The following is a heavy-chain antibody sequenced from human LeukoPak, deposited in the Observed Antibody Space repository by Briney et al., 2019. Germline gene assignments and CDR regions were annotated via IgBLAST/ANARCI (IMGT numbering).Heavy chain of an antibody. Sequence: PGGSLRLSCAASGFTFSSCSMHWVRQAPGKGLEWVSSISSSSTYIHYADSVKGRFTIPRDNSKNTLYLQMSSLRAEDTAVYYCAKLENSGSPPGFDYWGQGTLVTVSS. D-gene: IGHD1-26*01. CDR2: ISSSSTYI. CDR3: AKLENSGSPPGFDY. CDR1: GFTFSSCS. J-gene: IGHJ4*02. V-gene: IGHV3-21*01.